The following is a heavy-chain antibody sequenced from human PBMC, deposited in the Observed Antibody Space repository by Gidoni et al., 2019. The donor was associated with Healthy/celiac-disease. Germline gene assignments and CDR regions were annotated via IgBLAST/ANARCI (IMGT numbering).Heavy chain of an antibody. CDR3: ASNGDYDFWSGYYFYYMDV. J-gene: IGHJ6*03. V-gene: IGHV1-2*02. D-gene: IGHD3-3*01. CDR1: GYTFTGYY. CDR2: INPNSGGT. Sequence: VPLVQSGAEVKKPGASVKVSCKASGYTFTGYYMHWVRQAPGQGLEWMGWINPNSGGTNYAQKFQGRVTMTRDTSISTAYMERSRLRSDDTAVYYCASNGDYDFWSGYYFYYMDVWGKGTTVTVSS.